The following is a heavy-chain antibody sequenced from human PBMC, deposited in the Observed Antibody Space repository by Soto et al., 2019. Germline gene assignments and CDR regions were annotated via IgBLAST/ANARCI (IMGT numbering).Heavy chain of an antibody. Sequence: QVQLVQSGAEVKKPGASVKVSCKASGYTFTSYAISWVRQAPGQGLEWMGWISAYNGNTNYAQKLQGRVTMSADSPTPTAYMEPGRQGSDDTAAYYCARSGAPAGYWGQGTLVTVSS. CDR2: ISAYNGNT. CDR1: GYTFTSYA. D-gene: IGHD3-10*01. V-gene: IGHV1-18*01. CDR3: ARSGAPAGY. J-gene: IGHJ4*02.